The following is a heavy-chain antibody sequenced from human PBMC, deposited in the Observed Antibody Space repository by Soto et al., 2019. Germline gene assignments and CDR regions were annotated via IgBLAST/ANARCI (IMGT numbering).Heavy chain of an antibody. V-gene: IGHV4-31*03. D-gene: IGHD6-13*01. Sequence: PSETLSLTCTVSGGSISSGGYYWSWIRQHPGKGLDWIGYISYSGSTYYNSSLKSRVTISVDTSKNQFSLKLTSVTAADTAVYYCAREGAGPKGSSSWPDDAFDIWGQGTMVTVSS. J-gene: IGHJ3*02. CDR2: ISYSGST. CDR1: GGSISSGGYY. CDR3: AREGAGPKGSSSWPDDAFDI.